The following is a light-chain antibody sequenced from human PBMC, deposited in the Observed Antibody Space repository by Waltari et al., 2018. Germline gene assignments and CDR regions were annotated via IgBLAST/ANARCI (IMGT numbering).Light chain of an antibody. CDR2: VAS. CDR3: MQALQNPFT. Sequence: DIVITPFPLSLPVTPGEQASLPCICSTSLLHSSRYNYLDWYQQKPGQSPQLLIYVASHRASGVPDRFSGSGSGTDFTLKISRVEAEDVGVYYCMQALQNPFTFGAGTKVEIK. J-gene: IGKJ3*01. V-gene: IGKV2-28*01. CDR1: TSLLHSSRYNY.